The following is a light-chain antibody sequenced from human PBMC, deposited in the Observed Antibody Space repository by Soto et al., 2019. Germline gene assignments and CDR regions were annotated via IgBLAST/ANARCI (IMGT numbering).Light chain of an antibody. CDR1: SSDVGGYNY. CDR3: ASYAGSINWV. CDR2: EVS. J-gene: IGLJ3*02. Sequence: QSALTQPPSASGSPGQSVTISCTGTSSDVGGYNYVSWYQQHPGKAPKLMVFEVSKRPSGVPDRFSGSKSGNTASLTVSGLHAEDEADYYCASYAGSINWVFGGGTKLTVL. V-gene: IGLV2-8*01.